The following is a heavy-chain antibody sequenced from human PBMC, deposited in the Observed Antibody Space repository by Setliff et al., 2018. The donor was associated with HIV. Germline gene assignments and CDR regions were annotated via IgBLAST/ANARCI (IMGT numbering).Heavy chain of an antibody. Sequence: PSETLSLTCTVSGGSISISDWSWIRQPPGKGLEWIGCIYTSGNTNYDPSLKSRVTISVDTSKNQFSLKLASVTAADTAVYFCARRSDWSVREGCAFDIWGQGTMVTVSS. V-gene: IGHV4-4*09. CDR2: IYTSGNT. D-gene: IGHD3-9*01. CDR3: ARRSDWSVREGCAFDI. CDR1: GGSISISD. J-gene: IGHJ3*02.